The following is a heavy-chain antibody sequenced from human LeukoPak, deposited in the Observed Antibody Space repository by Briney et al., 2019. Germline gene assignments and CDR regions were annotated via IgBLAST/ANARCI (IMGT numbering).Heavy chain of an antibody. CDR2: INHSGSR. J-gene: IGHJ3*02. V-gene: IGHV4-34*01. CDR3: ARSSKTQWLSPGDGFDI. CDR1: GGPFSGYY. Sequence: KPSETLSLTCAVSGGPFSGYYWSWIRQPPGKGLEWIGEINHSGSRIYNPALRSRVTISVNTSKNQYSQKFTSMTAAHATLSYCARSSKTQWLSPGDGFDIWGRGTLVTVSS. D-gene: IGHD5-24*01.